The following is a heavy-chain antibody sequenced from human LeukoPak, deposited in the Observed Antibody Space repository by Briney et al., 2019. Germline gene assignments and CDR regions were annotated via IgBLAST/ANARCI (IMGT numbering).Heavy chain of an antibody. CDR3: ARELDS. CDR1: GFTFTSHW. J-gene: IGHJ5*01. Sequence: GGSLRLSCAASGFTFTSHWMTWVRQAPGKGLEWVANIKPDGSEKYYMDSVRGRFTISRDNAMNSLSLQMNSLRVEDTAVYYCARELDSWGQGILVTVSS. CDR2: IKPDGSEK. V-gene: IGHV3-7*01.